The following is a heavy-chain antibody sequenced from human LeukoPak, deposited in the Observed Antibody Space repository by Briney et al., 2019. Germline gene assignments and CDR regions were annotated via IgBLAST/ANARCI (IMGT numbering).Heavy chain of an antibody. V-gene: IGHV3-53*01. J-gene: IGHJ4*02. CDR3: TTELRWELPTSDY. Sequence: SGGTTYYADSVKGRFTISRDNSKNTLYLQMNSLKTEDTAVYYCTTELRWELPTSDYWGQGTLVTVSS. CDR2: SGGTT. D-gene: IGHD2-15*01.